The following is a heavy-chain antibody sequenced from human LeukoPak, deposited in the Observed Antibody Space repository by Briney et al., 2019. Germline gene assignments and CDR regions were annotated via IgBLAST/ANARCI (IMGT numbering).Heavy chain of an antibody. Sequence: PGRSLRLSCAASGFTFSSYAMHWVRQAPGKGLEWVAVISYDGSNKYYADSVKGRFTISRDNSKNTLYLQMNSLRAEDTAVYYCARDPASAGWFDPWGQRTLVTVSS. V-gene: IGHV3-30-3*01. CDR3: ARDPASAGWFDP. CDR1: GFTFSSYA. J-gene: IGHJ5*02. CDR2: ISYDGSNK.